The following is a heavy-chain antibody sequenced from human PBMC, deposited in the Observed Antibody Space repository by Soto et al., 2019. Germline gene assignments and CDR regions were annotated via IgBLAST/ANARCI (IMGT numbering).Heavy chain of an antibody. CDR2: IYSGGNT. V-gene: IGHV3-53*01. J-gene: IGHJ4*02. D-gene: IGHD1-26*01. CDR3: ARLVGPASYHFDY. CDR1: GFTISHKY. Sequence: PGGSLRLSCAASGFTISHKYMSWVRQAPGKGLEWVSVIYSGGNTYYADSVKGRFIITRDIFKDTVYLQMNNLRAEDTAVYYCARLVGPASYHFDYWGQGTLVTVSS.